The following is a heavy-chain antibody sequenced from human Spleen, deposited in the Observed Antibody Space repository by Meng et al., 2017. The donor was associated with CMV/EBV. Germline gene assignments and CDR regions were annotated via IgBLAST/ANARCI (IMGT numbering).Heavy chain of an antibody. CDR3: ARERRDYYDSSQTRNWFDP. D-gene: IGHD3-22*01. Sequence: TFTGYYMHWVRQAPGQGLEWMGWINPNSGGANYAQNFQGRVSMTRDTAISTAYMELSGLRSDDTAVYYCARERRDYYDSSQTRNWFDPWGQGTLVTVSS. CDR1: TFTGYY. V-gene: IGHV1-2*02. J-gene: IGHJ5*02. CDR2: INPNSGGA.